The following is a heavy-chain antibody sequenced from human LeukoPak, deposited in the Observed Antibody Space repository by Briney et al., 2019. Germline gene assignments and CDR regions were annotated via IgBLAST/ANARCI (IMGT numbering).Heavy chain of an antibody. CDR3: ARGTPRYNYYYFDGMDV. CDR2: ISYDVRNK. CDR1: RFTFCSYA. D-gene: IGHD1-1*01. V-gene: IGHV3-30*04. J-gene: IGHJ6*04. Sequence: GGSLRLSCAASRFTFCSYAMHWVRQTPGKGLEWVADISYDVRNKYYADSVKGRFTISRDTSKNTLYLQMISLRAEDTPVYYCARGTPRYNYYYFDGMDVWGEGTTVTVSS.